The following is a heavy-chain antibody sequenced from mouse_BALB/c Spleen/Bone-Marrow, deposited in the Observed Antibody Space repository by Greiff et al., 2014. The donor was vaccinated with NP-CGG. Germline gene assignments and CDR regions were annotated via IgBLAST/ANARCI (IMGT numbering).Heavy chain of an antibody. CDR1: GYTFTSYW. V-gene: IGHV1-7*01. J-gene: IGHJ3*01. Sequence: VHLVESGAEPAKPGASVKMSCKASGYTFTSYWMHWVKQRPGQGLEWIGYINPSTGYTEYNQKFKDKATLTADKSSSTAYMQLSSLTSEDSAVYYCAREGYYGSPFAYWGQGTLVTVSA. CDR2: INPSTGYT. D-gene: IGHD1-1*01. CDR3: AREGYYGSPFAY.